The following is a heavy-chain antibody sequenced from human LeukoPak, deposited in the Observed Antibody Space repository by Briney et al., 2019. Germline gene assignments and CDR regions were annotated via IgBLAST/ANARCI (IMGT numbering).Heavy chain of an antibody. J-gene: IGHJ3*02. CDR2: IYHSGST. Sequence: PSGTLSLTCAVSGGSISSSNWWSWVRQPPGKGLEWIGEIYHSGSTNYNPSLKSRVTISVDTSKNQFSLKLSSVTAADTAVYYCARVFFLDSSEDAFDIWGQGTMVTVSS. D-gene: IGHD3-22*01. V-gene: IGHV4-4*02. CDR1: GGSISSSNW. CDR3: ARVFFLDSSEDAFDI.